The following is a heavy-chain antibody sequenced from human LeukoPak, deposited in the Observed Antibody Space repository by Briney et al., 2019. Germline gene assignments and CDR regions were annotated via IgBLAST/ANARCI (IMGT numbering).Heavy chain of an antibody. CDR2: ISSSSSYI. J-gene: IGHJ4*02. V-gene: IGHV3-21*01. CDR1: GFTFSSYS. D-gene: IGHD5-24*01. CDR3: ARGGRDGPPPCDY. Sequence: PGGSLRLSCAASGFTFSSYSMNWVRQAPGKGLEWVSSISSSSSYIYYADSVKGRFTISRDNAKNSLYLQMNSLRAEDTAVYYCARGGRDGPPPCDYWGQGTLVTVSS.